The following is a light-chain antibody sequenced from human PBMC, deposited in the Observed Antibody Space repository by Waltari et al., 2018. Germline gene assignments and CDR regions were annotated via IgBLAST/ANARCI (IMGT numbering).Light chain of an antibody. CDR1: RSDIGSFNL. CDR2: EVD. J-gene: IGLJ1*01. Sequence: QSALTQTASVSGSPGQSLTIPCTGTRSDIGSFNLVSWYQQHPGKAPKLLIYEVDKRPSGVSDRFSGSKSGNTASLTISGLQAEDETDYYCYSYAGASTYVFGTGTKVTVL. V-gene: IGLV2-23*02. CDR3: YSYAGASTYV.